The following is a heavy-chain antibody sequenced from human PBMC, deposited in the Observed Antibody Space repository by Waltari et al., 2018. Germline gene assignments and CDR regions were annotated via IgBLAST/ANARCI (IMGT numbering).Heavy chain of an antibody. CDR3: ARSYAELRYGQGGMDV. V-gene: IGHV1-69*05. J-gene: IGHJ6*02. D-gene: IGHD3-9*01. CDR2: IIPSFGTA. Sequence: QVQLVQSGAEVKKPGSSVKVSCKASGGTFSSYAISWVRQAPGQGLEWMGGIIPSFGTANYAQKFQGRVTITTDESTSTAYMELSSLRSEDTAVYYCARSYAELRYGQGGMDVWGQGTTVTVSS. CDR1: GGTFSSYA.